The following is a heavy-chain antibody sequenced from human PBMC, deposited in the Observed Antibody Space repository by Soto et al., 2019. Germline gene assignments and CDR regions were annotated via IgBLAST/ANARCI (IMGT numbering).Heavy chain of an antibody. CDR2: VSGSGVST. CDR1: GFTFSSYA. D-gene: IGHD2-21*01. CDR3: AKLRSVAVADYFDN. J-gene: IGHJ4*02. V-gene: IGHV3-23*01. Sequence: GGSLRLSCEASGFTFSSYAMSWVRQAPGKGLEWVSVVSGSGVSTYYADSVKGRFTISRDNSKNTLYLQMNSLRAEDTAVYYCAKLRSVAVADYFDNWGQGTLVTVSS.